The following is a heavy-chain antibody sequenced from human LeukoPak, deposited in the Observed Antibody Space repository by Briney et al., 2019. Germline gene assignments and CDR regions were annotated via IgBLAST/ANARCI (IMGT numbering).Heavy chain of an antibody. CDR3: VRGYSFGPYGMDV. V-gene: IGHV3-64D*09. D-gene: IGHD2-15*01. CDR2: ISDSGGST. Sequence: GGSLRLSCSASGFPFSSYAMHWVRQAPGNGLEPVSAISDSGGSTYYADSVKGRFTISRDNSKNTLYLQMSSLRAEDTAVYFCVRGYSFGPYGMDVWGQGTTVTVSS. CDR1: GFPFSSYA. J-gene: IGHJ6*02.